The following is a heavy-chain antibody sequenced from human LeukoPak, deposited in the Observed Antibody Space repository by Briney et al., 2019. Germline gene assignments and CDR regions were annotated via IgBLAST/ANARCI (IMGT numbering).Heavy chain of an antibody. CDR1: GGSISSSSYY. CDR3: AREWDYGLA. Sequence: SETLSLTRTVSGGSISSSSYYWGWIRQPPGKGLEWIGSIYYSGSTYYNPSLKSRVTISVDTSKNQFSLKLSSVTAADTAVYYCAREWDYGLAWGQGTLVTVSS. J-gene: IGHJ5*02. D-gene: IGHD3/OR15-3a*01. V-gene: IGHV4-39*07. CDR2: IYYSGST.